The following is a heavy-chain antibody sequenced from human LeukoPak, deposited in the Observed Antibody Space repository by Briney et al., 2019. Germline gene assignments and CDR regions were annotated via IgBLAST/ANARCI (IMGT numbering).Heavy chain of an antibody. Sequence: SETLSLTCAVYGGSFSGYYWSWIRQPPGKGLEWIGEINHSGSTNYNPSLKSRVTISVDTSKNQFSLKLSSVTAADTAVYYCARAQGDYGDYDYWGQGTLVTVSS. CDR1: GGSFSGYY. CDR3: ARAQGDYGDYDY. CDR2: INHSGST. J-gene: IGHJ4*02. V-gene: IGHV4-34*01. D-gene: IGHD4-17*01.